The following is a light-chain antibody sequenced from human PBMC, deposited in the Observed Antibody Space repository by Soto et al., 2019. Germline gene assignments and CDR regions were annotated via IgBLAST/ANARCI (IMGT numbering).Light chain of an antibody. CDR1: RSNVGDNA. J-gene: IGLJ2*01. CDR2: YDD. Sequence: QSVLAQPPSVSEAPRQRVTISCSGSRSNVGDNAVTWYQQLPGKAPKLLIYYDDLRPSGVPDRFSGSKSGTSASLAISGLQSEDEADYYCAAWDDGLKGLLFGGETKVTVL. V-gene: IGLV1-36*01. CDR3: AAWDDGLKGLL.